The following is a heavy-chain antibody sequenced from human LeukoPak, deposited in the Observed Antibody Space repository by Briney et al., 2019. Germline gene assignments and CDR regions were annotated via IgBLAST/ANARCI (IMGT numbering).Heavy chain of an antibody. CDR3: ARDVVGSLDY. CDR2: MMQDGSAR. Sequence: GGSLRLSCAGSGFSFSNYWMAWVRQAPGKGPEWVANMMQDGSARHYADSVKGRFTISRDNAQNSVYLQMNSLRAEDTAVYYCARDVVGSLDYWGLGTLVTVSS. CDR1: GFSFSNYW. D-gene: IGHD2-15*01. J-gene: IGHJ4*02. V-gene: IGHV3-7*01.